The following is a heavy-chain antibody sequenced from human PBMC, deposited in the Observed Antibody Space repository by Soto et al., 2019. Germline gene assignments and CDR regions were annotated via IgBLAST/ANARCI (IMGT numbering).Heavy chain of an antibody. CDR1: GYTFTSYA. CDR3: ARDTGCSSTSCYPRTDTRWDFDL. V-gene: IGHV1-3*01. Sequence: QVQLVQSGAEVKKPGASVKVSCKASGYTFTSYAMHWVRQAPGQRLEWMGWINAGNGNTKYSQTFQGRVTITRDTSASTAYMELSSLRSEDTAVYYCARDTGCSSTSCYPRTDTRWDFDLWGRGTLVTVSS. D-gene: IGHD2-2*01. CDR2: INAGNGNT. J-gene: IGHJ2*01.